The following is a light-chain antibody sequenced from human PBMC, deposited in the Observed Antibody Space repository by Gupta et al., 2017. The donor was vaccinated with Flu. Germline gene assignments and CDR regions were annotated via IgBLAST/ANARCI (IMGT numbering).Light chain of an antibody. CDR2: DAT. V-gene: IGLV1-40*01. Sequence: QSVLTQPPSVSGAPGQRVTISCTGSRSNIGAGFDVPWYQQLPRTAPNLLIYDATNRPSGVPDRFSGSKSGTSASLAITGLQAEEEADYYCQSYDSSLSVSVFGGGTKRTVL. J-gene: IGLJ3*02. CDR3: QSYDSSLSVSV. CDR1: RSNIGAGFD.